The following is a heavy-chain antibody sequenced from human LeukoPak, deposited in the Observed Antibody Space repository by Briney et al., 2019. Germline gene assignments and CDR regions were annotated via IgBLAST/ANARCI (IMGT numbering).Heavy chain of an antibody. CDR1: GFTFSSYW. CDR2: IKEDGSEK. D-gene: IGHD3-22*01. J-gene: IGHJ3*02. CDR3: ARDSNYYDGSAYFDALDI. Sequence: GGSLRLSCAASGFTFSSYWMTWVRQAPVKGLEWVANIKEDGSEKYYADSVKGRFTVSRDNAANSLYLQVNSLRAEDTAVYYCARDSNYYDGSAYFDALDIWGQGTMVTVSS. V-gene: IGHV3-7*01.